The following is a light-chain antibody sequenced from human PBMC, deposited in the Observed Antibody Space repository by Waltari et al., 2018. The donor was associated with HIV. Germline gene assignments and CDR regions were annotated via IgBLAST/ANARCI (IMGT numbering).Light chain of an antibody. V-gene: IGLV2-14*03. CDR3: STHTTTDTRM. J-gene: IGLJ3*02. CDR1: TSDFGRYNS. CDR2: EVT. Sequence: QSALTQPASVSGSPGQSVTISCTATTSDFGRYNSVSWYQQHPGNVPKVIIYEVTSRPSGVPHRFSGSRSGNTASRTISGLQAEDEAVYYCSTHTTTDTRMFGGGTKLTVL.